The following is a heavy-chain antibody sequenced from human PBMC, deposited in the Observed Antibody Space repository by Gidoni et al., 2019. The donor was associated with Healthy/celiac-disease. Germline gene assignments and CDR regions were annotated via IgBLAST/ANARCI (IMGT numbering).Heavy chain of an antibody. Sequence: EVPLVESGGGLVKPGGSRSLSCAASGSPFSSYSMTWARQAPGKGLEWVASISSSSSDIYYADSVKGRFTISRDNAKNSLYLQMNSLRAEDTAVYYCARGASLGSSWYFDYWGQGTLVTVSS. V-gene: IGHV3-21*01. CDR3: ARGASLGSSWYFDY. CDR2: ISSSSSDI. J-gene: IGHJ4*02. D-gene: IGHD6-13*01. CDR1: GSPFSSYS.